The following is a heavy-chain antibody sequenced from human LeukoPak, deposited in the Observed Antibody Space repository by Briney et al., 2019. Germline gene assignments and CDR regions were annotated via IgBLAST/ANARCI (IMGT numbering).Heavy chain of an antibody. CDR2: ISAYNGNT. V-gene: IGHV1-18*04. Sequence: ASVKVSCKASGYTFTSYGISWVRQAPGQGLEWMGWISAYNGNTNYAQKLQGRVTMTTDTSTSTAYMELRSLRSDDTAAYYCARGDGSGYDYYGMDVWGKGTTVTVSS. J-gene: IGHJ6*04. CDR3: ARGDGSGYDYYGMDV. CDR1: GYTFTSYG. D-gene: IGHD1-14*01.